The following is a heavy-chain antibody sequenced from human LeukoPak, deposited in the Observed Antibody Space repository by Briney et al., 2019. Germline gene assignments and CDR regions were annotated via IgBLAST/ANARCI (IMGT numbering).Heavy chain of an antibody. J-gene: IGHJ4*02. CDR1: GGSFSGYY. Sequence: PSETLSLTCAVYGGSFSGYYWSWIRQPPGKGLEWIGEINHSGSTNYNPSLKSQVTISVDTSKNQFSLKLSSVTAADTAVYYCASRRDIVVVVAATPHRYWGQGTLVTVSS. V-gene: IGHV4-34*01. CDR2: INHSGST. CDR3: ASRRDIVVVVAATPHRY. D-gene: IGHD2-15*01.